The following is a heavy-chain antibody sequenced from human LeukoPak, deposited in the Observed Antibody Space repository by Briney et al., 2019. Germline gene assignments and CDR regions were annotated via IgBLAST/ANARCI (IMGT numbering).Heavy chain of an antibody. CDR1: GYTFTSYG. Sequence: GASVKVSCKASGYTFTSYGIRWVRQAPGQGLEWMGWISAYNGNTNYAQKLQGRVTMTTDTSASTAYMELRSLRSDDTAVYYCARKRAVAGTHYYYYGMDVWGQGTTVTVSS. V-gene: IGHV1-18*01. J-gene: IGHJ6*02. CDR2: ISAYNGNT. CDR3: ARKRAVAGTHYYYYGMDV. D-gene: IGHD6-19*01.